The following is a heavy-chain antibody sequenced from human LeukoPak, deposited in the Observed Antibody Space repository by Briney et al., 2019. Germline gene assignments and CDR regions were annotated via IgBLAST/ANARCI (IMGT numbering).Heavy chain of an antibody. J-gene: IGHJ5*02. Sequence: SETLSLTCTVSGGSISSGSYYWSWIRQPAGKGLEWIGRIYTSGSTNYNPSLKSRVTISVDTSKNQFSLKLSSVTAADTAVYYCASWGYYDILTGYYIPAFWFDPWGQGTLVTVSS. CDR3: ASWGYYDILTGYYIPAFWFDP. CDR2: IYTSGST. D-gene: IGHD3-9*01. V-gene: IGHV4-61*02. CDR1: GGSISSGSYY.